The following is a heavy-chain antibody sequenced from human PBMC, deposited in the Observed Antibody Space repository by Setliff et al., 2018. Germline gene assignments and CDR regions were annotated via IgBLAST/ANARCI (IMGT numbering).Heavy chain of an antibody. J-gene: IGHJ4*02. V-gene: IGHV1-2*04. D-gene: IGHD4-17*01. CDR2: INPNSGGT. Sequence: ASVKVSCKASGYTFTGYYMHWVRQAPGQGLEWMGWINPNSGGTNYAQRFQGWVTMTRDTSTSTAYMELRNLRSDDTAMYYCARDLSTTVMTRSWYYFDYWGQGTLVTVSS. CDR1: GYTFTGYY. CDR3: ARDLSTTVMTRSWYYFDY.